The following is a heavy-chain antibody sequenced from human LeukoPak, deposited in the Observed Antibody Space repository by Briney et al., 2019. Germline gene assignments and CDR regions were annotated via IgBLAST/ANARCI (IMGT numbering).Heavy chain of an antibody. CDR1: GGSISSGSYY. D-gene: IGHD1-1*01. J-gene: IGHJ6*03. CDR3: ARDGGLNLGNYYMDV. V-gene: IGHV4-61*10. Sequence: PSQTLSLTCTVSGGSISSGSYYWSWIRQPAGKGLEWIGYIYYSGSTNYNPSLKSRVTISVDTSKNQFSLKLSSVTAADTAVYYCARDGGLNLGNYYMDVWGKGTTVTISS. CDR2: IYYSGST.